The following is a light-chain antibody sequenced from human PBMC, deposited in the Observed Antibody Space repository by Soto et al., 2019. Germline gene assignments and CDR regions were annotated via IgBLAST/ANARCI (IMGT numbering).Light chain of an antibody. CDR2: DAS. V-gene: IGKV3-11*01. J-gene: IGKJ4*01. CDR1: QSVSSY. Sequence: EIVLTKSPATLSLSPGERATLSCRASQSVSSYLAWYQQKPGQDPRLLIYDASNRATGIPARFSGSGSGTDFTLTISSLEPEDFAVYYCQQRSNWRITFGGGTQVEIK. CDR3: QQRSNWRIT.